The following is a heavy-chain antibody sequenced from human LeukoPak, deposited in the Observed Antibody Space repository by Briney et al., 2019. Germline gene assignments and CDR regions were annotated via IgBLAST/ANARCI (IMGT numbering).Heavy chain of an antibody. Sequence: GGSLRLSCSASGFTFSNYAMHWVRQAPGKGLEYVSAVSRNGDNTFYANSVKGRFTASRDNSKNTLYLQMGSLRAEDMAVYYCARFSAATDDCWGQGTLVTVSS. CDR1: GFTFSNYA. D-gene: IGHD1-26*01. J-gene: IGHJ4*02. CDR2: VSRNGDNT. CDR3: ARFSAATDDC. V-gene: IGHV3-64*01.